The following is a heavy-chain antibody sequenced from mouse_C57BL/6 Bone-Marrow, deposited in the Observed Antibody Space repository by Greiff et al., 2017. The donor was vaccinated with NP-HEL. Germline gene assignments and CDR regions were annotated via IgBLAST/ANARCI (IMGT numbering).Heavy chain of an antibody. CDR3: ASSLRPLAY. Sequence: QVQLQQSGAELARPGASVKLSCKASGYTFTSYGISWVKQRTGQGLEWIGEIYPRSGNTYYNEKFKGKATLTADKSSSPAYMELRSLTSEYSAVYFCASSLRPLAYWGQGTLVTVSA. V-gene: IGHV1-81*01. D-gene: IGHD3-2*02. CDR1: GYTFTSYG. CDR2: IYPRSGNT. J-gene: IGHJ3*01.